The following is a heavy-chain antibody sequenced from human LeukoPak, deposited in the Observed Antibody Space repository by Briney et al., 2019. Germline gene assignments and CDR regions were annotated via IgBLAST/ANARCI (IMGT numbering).Heavy chain of an antibody. Sequence: NPGGSLRLSCAASGFTFSTYTMNWVRQAPGKGLEWVSSISSSSSYIYYADSLKGRFTISRDNAETSLYLQMNSLRAEDTAVYYCARDRLGERELPVYWGQGTLVTVSS. CDR3: ARDRLGERELPVY. CDR1: GFTFSTYT. V-gene: IGHV3-21*01. CDR2: ISSSSSYI. D-gene: IGHD1-7*01. J-gene: IGHJ4*02.